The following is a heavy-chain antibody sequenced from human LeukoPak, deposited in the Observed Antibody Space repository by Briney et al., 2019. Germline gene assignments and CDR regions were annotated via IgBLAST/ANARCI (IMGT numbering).Heavy chain of an antibody. CDR2: INHSGST. V-gene: IGHV4-34*01. CDR3: ASSYDNFDY. Sequence: SETLSLTCAVYGGSFSGYYWSWIRQPPGKGLEWIGEINHSGSTNYNPSLKSRVTISVDTSKNQFSLKLSSVTAADTAVYYCASSYDNFDYWGQGTLVIVSS. CDR1: GGSFSGYY. D-gene: IGHD3-22*01. J-gene: IGHJ4*02.